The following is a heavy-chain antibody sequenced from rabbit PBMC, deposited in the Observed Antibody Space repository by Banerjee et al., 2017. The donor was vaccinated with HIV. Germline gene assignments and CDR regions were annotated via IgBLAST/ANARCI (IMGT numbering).Heavy chain of an antibody. J-gene: IGHJ4*01. CDR2: IYSSNGDK. Sequence: QEQLVESGGGLVQPEGSLTLTCKASGSDISSNAMCWVRQAPGKGLELIACIYSSNGDKWYATWAKGRFTVSKTSSTTVTLQMTSLTPADTATYFCARDLAGVIGWNFGLWGPGTLVTVS. CDR1: GSDISSNA. V-gene: IGHV1S45*01. D-gene: IGHD4-1*01. CDR3: ARDLAGVIGWNFGL.